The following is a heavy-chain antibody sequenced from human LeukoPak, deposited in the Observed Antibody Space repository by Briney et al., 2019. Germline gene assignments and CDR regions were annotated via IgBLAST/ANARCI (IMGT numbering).Heavy chain of an antibody. V-gene: IGHV3-7*01. CDR1: GFTFSSYS. J-gene: IGHJ6*03. D-gene: IGHD2-2*01. CDR3: ARVGQLLLLNYYYMDV. CDR2: IKQDGSEK. Sequence: GGSLRLSCAASGFTFSSYSMNWVRQAPGKGLEWVANIKQDGSEKYYVDSVKGRFTISRDNAKNSLYLQMNSLRAEDTAVYYCARVGQLLLLNYYYMDVCGKGTTVTVSS.